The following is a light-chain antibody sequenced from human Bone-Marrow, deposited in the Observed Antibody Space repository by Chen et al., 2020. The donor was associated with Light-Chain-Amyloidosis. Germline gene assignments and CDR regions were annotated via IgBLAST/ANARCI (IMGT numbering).Light chain of an antibody. V-gene: IGLV3-21*02. CDR2: DDS. CDR1: NIGSTS. CDR3: QVWDRSSDRPV. J-gene: IGLJ3*02. Sequence: SYVLTQPSSVSVAPGQTATIACGGNNIGSTSVHWYLQAPGQGTLLVVYDDSDRPSGIPERLSGSNSGNTATLTISRVEAGDEADYYCQVWDRSSDRPVFGGGTKLTVL.